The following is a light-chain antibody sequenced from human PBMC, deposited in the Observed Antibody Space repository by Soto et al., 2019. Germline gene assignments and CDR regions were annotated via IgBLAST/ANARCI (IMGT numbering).Light chain of an antibody. Sequence: QSALTQPASVSGSPGQSITISCTGSSSDVGSHNLVSWYQQHPGQAPKLMIHEGTKRPSGVSNRFSGSKSGDTASLTISGLQAEDEADYYCCSYAGSSTFVVFGGGTQLTVL. CDR3: CSYAGSSTFVV. J-gene: IGLJ2*01. V-gene: IGLV2-23*01. CDR1: SSDVGSHNL. CDR2: EGT.